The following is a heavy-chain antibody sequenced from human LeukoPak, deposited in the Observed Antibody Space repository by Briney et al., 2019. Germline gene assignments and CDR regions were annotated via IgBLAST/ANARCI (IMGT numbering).Heavy chain of an antibody. CDR3: ATDEAELFSGSLGY. Sequence: ASVKVSCKGSGYTFSDYGVSWVRQAPGKGLEWMGGFDPEDGETIYAQKFQGRVTMTEDTSTDTAYMELSSLRSEDTAVYYCATDEAELFSGSLGYWGQGTLVTVSS. V-gene: IGHV1-24*01. D-gene: IGHD5-12*01. CDR2: FDPEDGET. CDR1: GYTFSDYG. J-gene: IGHJ4*02.